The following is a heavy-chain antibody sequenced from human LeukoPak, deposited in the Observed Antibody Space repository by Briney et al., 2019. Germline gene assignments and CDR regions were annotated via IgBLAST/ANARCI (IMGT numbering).Heavy chain of an antibody. CDR3: ARHEFASPFDS. D-gene: IGHD2-21*01. CDR2: IYYSGST. Sequence: PSETLSLTCTVSGGSISSNYWSWFRQPPGKGLEWIGYIYYSGSTNYNPSLKSRVTISGDTSKNQFSLRLSSVTAADTAVYYCARHEFASPFDSWGQGTLVTVSS. J-gene: IGHJ5*01. CDR1: GGSISSNY. V-gene: IGHV4-59*08.